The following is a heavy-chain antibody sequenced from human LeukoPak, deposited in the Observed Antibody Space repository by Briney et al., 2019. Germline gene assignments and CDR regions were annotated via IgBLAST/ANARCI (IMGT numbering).Heavy chain of an antibody. Sequence: CIGYIYYSGSTYYNPSLKSRVTISVDTSKNQFSLKLSSVTAADTAVYYCARAPGRFGELDYWGQGTLVTVSS. CDR2: IYYSGST. CDR3: ARAPGRFGELDY. J-gene: IGHJ4*02. D-gene: IGHD3-10*01. V-gene: IGHV4-31*02.